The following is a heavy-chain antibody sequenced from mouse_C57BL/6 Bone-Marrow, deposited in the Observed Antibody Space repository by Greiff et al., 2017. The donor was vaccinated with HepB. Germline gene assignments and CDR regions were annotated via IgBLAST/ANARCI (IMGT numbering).Heavy chain of an antibody. CDR3: ANFYYDYDGWFAY. Sequence: QVQLQQPGAELVKPGASVKMSCKASGYTFTSYWITWVKQRPGQGLEWIGDIYPGSGSTNYNEKFKSKATLTVDTSSSTAYMQLSSLTSDDSAVYYCANFYYDYDGWFAYWGQGTLVTVSA. D-gene: IGHD2-4*01. J-gene: IGHJ3*01. CDR1: GYTFTSYW. CDR2: IYPGSGST. V-gene: IGHV1-55*01.